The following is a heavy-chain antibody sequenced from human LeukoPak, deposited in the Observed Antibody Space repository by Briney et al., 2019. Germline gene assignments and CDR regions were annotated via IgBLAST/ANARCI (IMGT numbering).Heavy chain of an antibody. CDR3: ARGAAMASFDY. D-gene: IGHD5-18*01. J-gene: IGHJ4*02. CDR1: GFTFSSYA. V-gene: IGHV3-64*01. CDR2: ISSNGGST. Sequence: GGSLRLSCAASGFTFSSYAMHWVRQAPGKGLEYVSAISSNGGSTYYANSVKGRFTISRDNSKNTLYLQMGSLRAEDMAVYYCARGAAMASFDYWGQGTLVTDSS.